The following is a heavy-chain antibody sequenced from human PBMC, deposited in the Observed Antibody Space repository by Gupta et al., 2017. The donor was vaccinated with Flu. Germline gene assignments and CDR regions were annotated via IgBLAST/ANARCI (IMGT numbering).Heavy chain of an antibody. Sequence: QVQLVQSGAEVKKPGSSVKVSCKASGGTFSSYAISWVRQAPGQGLEWMGGIIPIFGTANYAQKFQGRVTMTADESTSTAYMELSSLRSEDTAVYYCARSSPVRVSIAARPHYYYGMDVWGQGTTVTVSS. D-gene: IGHD6-6*01. J-gene: IGHJ6*02. CDR2: IIPIFGTA. V-gene: IGHV1-69*01. CDR1: GGTFSSYA. CDR3: ARSSPVRVSIAARPHYYYGMDV.